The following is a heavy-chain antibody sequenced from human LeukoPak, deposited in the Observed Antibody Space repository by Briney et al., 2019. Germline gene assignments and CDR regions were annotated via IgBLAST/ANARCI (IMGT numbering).Heavy chain of an antibody. CDR2: ISGRGSNT. CDR1: GFTFSSYA. V-gene: IGHV3-23*01. J-gene: IGHJ6*02. D-gene: IGHD3-10*01. CDR3: AKDHRGSFNYGVDV. Sequence: GGSLRLSCVASGFTFSSYAMTWVRQAPGKGLDWVSTISGRGSNTYYADSVKGRFTISRDNSNNTLYLQMNSLRAEDTAVYYCAKDHRGSFNYGVDVWGRGTTVTVSS.